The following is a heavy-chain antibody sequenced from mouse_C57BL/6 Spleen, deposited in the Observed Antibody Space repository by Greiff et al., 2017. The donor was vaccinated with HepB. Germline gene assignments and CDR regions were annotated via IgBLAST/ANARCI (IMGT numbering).Heavy chain of an antibody. CDR1: GYTFTDYE. J-gene: IGHJ2*01. CDR2: IDPETGGT. V-gene: IGHV1-15*01. D-gene: IGHD2-4*01. Sequence: QVQLKQSGAELVRPGASVTLSCKASGYTFTDYEMHWVKQTPVHGLEWIGAIDPETGGTAYNQKFKGKAILTADKSSSTAYMELRSLTSEDSAVYYCTREGVYYDYDVYFDYWGQGTTLTVSS. CDR3: TREGVYYDYDVYFDY.